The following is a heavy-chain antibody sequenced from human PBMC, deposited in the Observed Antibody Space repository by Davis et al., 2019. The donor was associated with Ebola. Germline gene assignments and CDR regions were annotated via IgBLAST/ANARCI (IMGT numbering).Heavy chain of an antibody. CDR3: ARDGPDYYGLDV. CDR2: INPSAGYT. Sequence: ASVKVSCKASGYTFSRYYIHWVRQAPGQGLEWMGVINPSAGYTNYAQKFQGRVTITRDTSTSTVYMEVRSLRSEDTAVYYCARDGPDYYGLDVWGQGTAVTVSS. V-gene: IGHV1-46*01. CDR1: GYTFSRYY. J-gene: IGHJ6*02.